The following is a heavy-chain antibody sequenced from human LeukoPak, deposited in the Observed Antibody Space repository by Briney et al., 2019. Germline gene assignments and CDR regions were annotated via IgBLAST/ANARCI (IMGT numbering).Heavy chain of an antibody. Sequence: ETLSLTCPVAGGSMSSGCGSWIRQPRGDGLGWAGYIHYSGSTNYNPSLQSRVTISVDTSKNQFSLKLSSVTAADTAVYYCASGPYSSSWTYWGQGTLVTVSS. CDR2: IHYSGST. D-gene: IGHD6-13*01. CDR1: GGSMSSGC. V-gene: IGHV4-59*01. CDR3: ASGPYSSSWTY. J-gene: IGHJ4*02.